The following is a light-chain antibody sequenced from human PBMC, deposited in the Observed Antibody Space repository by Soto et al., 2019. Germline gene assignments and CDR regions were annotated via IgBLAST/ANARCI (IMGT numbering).Light chain of an antibody. CDR3: QQYGHSPRT. Sequence: PGERVTLSCRASQSVSSSYLAWYQQKPGQAPRLLIYAASRRAIGIPDTFSGSGSGTDFTLTITRLEPEDFALYYCQQYGHSPRTFGQGTKVDIK. V-gene: IGKV3-20*01. CDR2: AAS. J-gene: IGKJ1*01. CDR1: QSVSSSY.